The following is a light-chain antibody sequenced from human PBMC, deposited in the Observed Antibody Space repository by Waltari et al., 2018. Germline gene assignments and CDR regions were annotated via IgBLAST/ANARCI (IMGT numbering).Light chain of an antibody. CDR2: WAS. J-gene: IGKJ1*01. CDR3: QQYYSTPPT. CDR1: QRVFYSSNNKNY. Sequence: DIVMTQPPDSLAVSLGERATINCKSSQRVFYSSNNKNYLAWYQQKPGQPPKLLIYWASTRESGVPDRFSGSGSGTDFTLTISSLQAEDVAVYYCQQYYSTPPTFGQGTKVEIK. V-gene: IGKV4-1*01.